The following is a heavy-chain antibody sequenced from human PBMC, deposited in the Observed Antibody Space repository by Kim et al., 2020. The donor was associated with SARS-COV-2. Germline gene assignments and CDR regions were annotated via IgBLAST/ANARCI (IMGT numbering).Heavy chain of an antibody. V-gene: IGHV1-69*13. CDR2: IIPIFGTA. Sequence: SVKVSCKASGGTFSSYAISWVRQAPGQGLEWMGGIIPIFGTANYAQKFQGRVTITADESTSTAYMELSSLRSEDTAVYYCARDWFMTSHSPGDYGMDVWGQGTTVTVSS. CDR3: ARDWFMTSHSPGDYGMDV. D-gene: IGHD2-2*01. J-gene: IGHJ6*02. CDR1: GGTFSSYA.